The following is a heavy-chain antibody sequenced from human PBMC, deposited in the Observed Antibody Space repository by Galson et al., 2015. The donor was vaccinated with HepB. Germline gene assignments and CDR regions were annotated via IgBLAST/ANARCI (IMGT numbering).Heavy chain of an antibody. V-gene: IGHV4-39*01. CDR2: IYFSGST. Sequence: SETLSLTCTVSGGSISSISYYWGWIRQPPGKGLEWIGNIYFSGSTYYNPSLKSRLTISVDTSKNQFSLKLSSVTAADTAVYYCARTPVYDTRGFPCFGFDPWGQGTLVTVSS. CDR1: GGSISSISYY. D-gene: IGHD3-22*01. J-gene: IGHJ5*02. CDR3: ARTPVYDTRGFPCFGFDP.